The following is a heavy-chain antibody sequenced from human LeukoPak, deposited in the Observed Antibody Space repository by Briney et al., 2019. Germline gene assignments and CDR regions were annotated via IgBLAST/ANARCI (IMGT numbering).Heavy chain of an antibody. Sequence: GGSLRLSCAASGFTFSSYAMSWVRQAPGKGLEWVSAISGSGGSTYYADSVKGRFTISRDNAKNSLYLQMNSLRAEDTAVYYCARDLGYYDYVWGSYRSKGTYDYWGQGTLVTVSS. CDR2: ISGSGGST. J-gene: IGHJ4*02. D-gene: IGHD3-16*02. CDR1: GFTFSSYA. CDR3: ARDLGYYDYVWGSYRSKGTYDY. V-gene: IGHV3-23*01.